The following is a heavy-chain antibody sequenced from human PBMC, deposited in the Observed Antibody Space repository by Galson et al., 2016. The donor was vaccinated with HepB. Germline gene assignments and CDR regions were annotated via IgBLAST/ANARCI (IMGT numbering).Heavy chain of an antibody. J-gene: IGHJ4*02. CDR2: INPGTDAT. CDR3: ARTVYSTSSAAY. CDR1: GYTFTHYY. D-gene: IGHD6-6*01. V-gene: IGHV1-46*01. Sequence: SVKVSCKASGYTFTHYYMYWVRQAPGQGLEWMGMINPGTDATTYARKFQGRVTMTRDTSTSTVYMELSRLTSVDSAVYYCARTVYSTSSAAYWGPGTLLTVSS.